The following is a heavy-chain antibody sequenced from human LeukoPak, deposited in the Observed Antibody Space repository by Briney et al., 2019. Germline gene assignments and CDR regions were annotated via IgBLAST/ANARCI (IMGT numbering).Heavy chain of an antibody. CDR3: ATGVATITSIDY. J-gene: IGHJ4*02. CDR2: IIPIFGTA. Sequence: ASVKVSCKASGGTFSSYAISWVRQAPGQGLEWTGGIIPIFGTANYAQKFQGRVTITADKSTSTAYMELSSLRSEDTAVYYCATGVATITSIDYWGQGTLVTVSS. D-gene: IGHD5-12*01. V-gene: IGHV1-69*06. CDR1: GGTFSSYA.